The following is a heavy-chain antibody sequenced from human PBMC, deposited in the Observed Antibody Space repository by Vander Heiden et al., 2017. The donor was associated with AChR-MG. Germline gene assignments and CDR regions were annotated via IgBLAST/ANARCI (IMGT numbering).Heavy chain of an antibody. J-gene: IGHJ3*02. D-gene: IGHD3-22*01. CDR2: IGSGGRTI. Sequence: QVQLVESGGGLVKPGGSLRLSCGASGFTFSAHYMIWIGQAPRKGLEWVSYIGSGGRTIHYADSVKGRFTISRDNAKNSLFLQMNSLRAEDTAVYHCARERGDYDGAFDIWGQGTMVTVSS. CDR1: GFTFSAHY. V-gene: IGHV3-11*01. CDR3: ARERGDYDGAFDI.